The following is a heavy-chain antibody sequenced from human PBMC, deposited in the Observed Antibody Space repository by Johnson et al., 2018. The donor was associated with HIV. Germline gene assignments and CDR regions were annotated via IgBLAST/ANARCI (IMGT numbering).Heavy chain of an antibody. Sequence: VHLVESGGGVVQPGRSLRLSCAASGFTVTNYAMHWVRQAPGKGLEWVAVTSYDGTNKYNADSVKGRFTISRDNSKNTLFLQMNSLRAEDTAVYYCAREIVVEVAATLISGAFDIWGQGTMVTVSS. D-gene: IGHD2-15*01. J-gene: IGHJ3*02. V-gene: IGHV3-30*04. CDR1: GFTVTNYA. CDR3: AREIVVEVAATLISGAFDI. CDR2: TSYDGTNK.